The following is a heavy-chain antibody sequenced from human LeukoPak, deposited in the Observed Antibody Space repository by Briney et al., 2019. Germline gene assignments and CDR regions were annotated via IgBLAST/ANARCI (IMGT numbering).Heavy chain of an antibody. CDR3: ARDGAIAAAGT. V-gene: IGHV3-21*01. D-gene: IGHD6-13*01. J-gene: IGHJ5*02. CDR1: GFTFSSYS. CDR2: ISSSSYI. Sequence: GALRLSCAASGFTFSSYSMNWVRQAPGKGLEWVSSISSSSYIYYADSVKGRFTISRDNAKNSLYLQMNSLRAEDTAVYYCARDGAIAAAGTWGQGTLVTVSS.